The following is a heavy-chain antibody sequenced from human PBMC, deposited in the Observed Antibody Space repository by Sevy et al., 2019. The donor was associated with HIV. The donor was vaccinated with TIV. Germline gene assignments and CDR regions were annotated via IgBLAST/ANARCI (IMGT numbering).Heavy chain of an antibody. CDR1: GGSITSYS. CDR3: AREGGASSAWFENWFGP. Sequence: SETLSLTCTVSGGSITSYSWSWIRQPAGKGLEWLGRIYSNGNSNYNPSLKSRVTMSVDTSKNKFSLKLTCVNAADTAVYFCAREGGASSAWFENWFGPWGQGTLVTVSS. V-gene: IGHV4-4*07. D-gene: IGHD6-19*01. CDR2: IYSNGNS. J-gene: IGHJ5*02.